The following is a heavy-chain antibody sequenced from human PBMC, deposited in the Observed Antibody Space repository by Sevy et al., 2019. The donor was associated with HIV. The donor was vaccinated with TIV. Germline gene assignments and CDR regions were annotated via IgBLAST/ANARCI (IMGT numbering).Heavy chain of an antibody. CDR1: GFTFNNYA. Sequence: GWSLRLSCAASGFTFNNYAMNWVRQAPGKGLEWVSTIFGNGDVSISFGNGDVTYYADSVRGRFTISRDSSKNTLYLQRNSLRAEDTALYYCAGGRYDSSGSFDAFDIWGQGTMVTVSS. CDR3: AGGRYDSSGSFDAFDI. D-gene: IGHD3-22*01. CDR2: IFGNGDVSISFGNGDVT. V-gene: IGHV3-23*01. J-gene: IGHJ3*02.